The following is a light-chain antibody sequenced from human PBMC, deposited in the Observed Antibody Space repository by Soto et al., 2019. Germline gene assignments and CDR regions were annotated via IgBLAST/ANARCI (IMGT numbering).Light chain of an antibody. CDR3: QQRSNWPPT. J-gene: IGKJ1*01. Sequence: EMVLTLSTGTLSLSPGERATLSCMASQSVSSSYLAWYQQKPGQAPRLLIYDASTRATGIPARFSGSGSGTDFTLTITSLEPEDFAVYYCQQRSNWPPTFGQGTKVDIK. CDR1: QSVSSSY. V-gene: IGKV3D-20*02. CDR2: DAS.